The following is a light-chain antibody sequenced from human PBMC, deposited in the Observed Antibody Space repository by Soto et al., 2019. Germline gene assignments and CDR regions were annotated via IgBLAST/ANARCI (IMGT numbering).Light chain of an antibody. J-gene: IGKJ2*01. Sequence: EIVLTQSPGTLSLSPGERATLSCRASQSVSSSYFAWYQQKPGQAPRVLIHGASSRATGIPDRFSGSGSGTDFTLTISRLVPEDFAVYFCQQYCNPPPIAFGQGTKVEIK. CDR2: GAS. CDR3: QQYCNPPPIA. CDR1: QSVSSSY. V-gene: IGKV3-20*01.